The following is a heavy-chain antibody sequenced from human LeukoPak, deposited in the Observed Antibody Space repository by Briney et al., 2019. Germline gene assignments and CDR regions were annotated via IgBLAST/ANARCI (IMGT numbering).Heavy chain of an antibody. CDR1: GFTFSSYW. V-gene: IGHV3-7*01. Sequence: GGSLRLSCAASGFTFSSYWMSWVRQAPGKGLEWVANIKQDGSEKYYVDSVKGRFTISRDNAKNSLYLQMNSLRAEDTAVYYCARGGAYYDFWSGYQHDAFDIWGQGTMVTVSS. CDR3: ARGGAYYDFWSGYQHDAFDI. D-gene: IGHD3-3*01. J-gene: IGHJ3*02. CDR2: IKQDGSEK.